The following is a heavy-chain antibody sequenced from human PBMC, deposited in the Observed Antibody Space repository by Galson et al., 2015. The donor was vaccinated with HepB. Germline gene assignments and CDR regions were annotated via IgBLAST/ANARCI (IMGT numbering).Heavy chain of an antibody. CDR1: GFTFSSYS. CDR3: ARGSYDSLKSDLGYYYGMDV. Sequence: SLRLSCAASGFTFSSYSMNWVRQAPGKGLEWVSSISSSSSYIYYADSVKGRFTISRDNAKNSLYLQMNSLRAEDTAVYYCARGSYDSLKSDLGYYYGMDVWGQGTTVTVSS. D-gene: IGHD5-12*01. CDR2: ISSSSSYI. V-gene: IGHV3-21*01. J-gene: IGHJ6*02.